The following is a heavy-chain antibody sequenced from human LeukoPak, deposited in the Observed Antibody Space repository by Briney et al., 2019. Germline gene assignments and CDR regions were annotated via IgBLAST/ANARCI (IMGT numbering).Heavy chain of an antibody. V-gene: IGHV1-18*01. Sequence: ASVKVSCKASGYTFTSYGISWVRQAPGQGLEWMGWISAYNGNTNYAQKLQGRVTMTTDTSTSTAYMELRSLRSDDTAVYYCARGGPYYYDSSGLFDYWGQGTLVTVSS. D-gene: IGHD3-22*01. CDR2: ISAYNGNT. J-gene: IGHJ4*02. CDR3: ARGGPYYYDSSGLFDY. CDR1: GYTFTSYG.